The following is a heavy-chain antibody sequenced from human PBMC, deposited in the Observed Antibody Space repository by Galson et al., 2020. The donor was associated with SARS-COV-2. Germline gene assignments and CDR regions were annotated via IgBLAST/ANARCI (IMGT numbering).Heavy chain of an antibody. V-gene: IGHV3-73*01. D-gene: IGHD6-13*01. CDR2: IRSKANSYAT. J-gene: IGHJ4*02. CDR3: TTSLSAAGGTGY. CDR1: GFTFSGSA. Sequence: QLGESLKISCAASGFTFSGSAMHWVRQASGKGLEWVGRIRSKANSYATAYAASVKGRFTIYRDDSKNTEYLQMNSLKTEDTAVYYCTTSLSAAGGTGYWGQGTLVTVSS.